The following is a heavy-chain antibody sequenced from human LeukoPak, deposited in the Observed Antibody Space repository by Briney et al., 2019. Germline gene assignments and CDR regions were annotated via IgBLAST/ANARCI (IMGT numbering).Heavy chain of an antibody. CDR2: IYYSGST. D-gene: IGHD6-19*01. CDR3: ARDSSGRVDY. Sequence: SETLSLTCTVSGGSIGSYYWSWIRQPPGKGLEWIGYIYYSGSTNYNPSLKSRLTISVDTSKNQFSLKLSSVTAADTAVYYCARDSSGRVDYWGEGNLVTVSS. V-gene: IGHV4-59*01. J-gene: IGHJ4*02. CDR1: GGSIGSYY.